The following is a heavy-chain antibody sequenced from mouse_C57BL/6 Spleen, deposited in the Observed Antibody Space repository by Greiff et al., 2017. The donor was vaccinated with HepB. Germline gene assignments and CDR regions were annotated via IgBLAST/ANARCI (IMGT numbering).Heavy chain of an antibody. D-gene: IGHD1-1*01. Sequence: VQLQQPGAELVKPGASVKLSCKASGYTFTSYWMHWVKQRPGRGLEWIGRIDPNSGGTKYNEKFKSKATLTVDKPSSTAYMQLSSLTSEDSAVYYCARDGFTTVVVGDWYFDVWGTGTTVTVSS. CDR1: GYTFTSYW. V-gene: IGHV1-72*01. J-gene: IGHJ1*03. CDR2: IDPNSGGT. CDR3: ARDGFTTVVVGDWYFDV.